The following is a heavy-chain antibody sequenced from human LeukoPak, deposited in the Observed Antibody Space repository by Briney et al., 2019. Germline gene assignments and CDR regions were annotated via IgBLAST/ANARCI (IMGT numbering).Heavy chain of an antibody. V-gene: IGHV1-46*01. CDR3: ARGGVSEKDYGGNSDY. CDR2: INPSGGST. CDR1: GYTFTSYG. D-gene: IGHD4-23*01. J-gene: IGHJ4*02. Sequence: ASVKVSCKPSGYTFTSYGVHWVRQAPGQGLEWMGIINPSGGSTSYAQKFQGRVTMTRDTSTSTVYMELSSLRSEDTAVYYCARGGVSEKDYGGNSDYWGQGTLVTVSS.